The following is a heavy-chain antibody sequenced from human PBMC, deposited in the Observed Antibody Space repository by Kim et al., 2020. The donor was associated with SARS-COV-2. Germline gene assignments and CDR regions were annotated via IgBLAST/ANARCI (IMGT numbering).Heavy chain of an antibody. J-gene: IGHJ5*02. V-gene: IGHV4-39*01. D-gene: IGHD3-10*01. CDR3: ARRLRGVRGVMSWFDP. CDR1: GGSISSSSYY. CDR2: IYYSGST. Sequence: SETLSLTCTVSGGSISSSSYYWGWIRQPPGKGLEWIGSIYYSGSTYYNPSLKSRVTISVDTSKNQFSLKLSSVTAADTAVYYCARRLRGVRGVMSWFDPWGQGTLVTVSS.